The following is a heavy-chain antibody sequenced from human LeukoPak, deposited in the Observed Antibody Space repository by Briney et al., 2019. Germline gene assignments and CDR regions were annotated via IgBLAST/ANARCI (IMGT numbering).Heavy chain of an antibody. CDR1: GGSFSGYY. CDR2: INHSRST. J-gene: IGHJ4*02. CDR3: ARATYSSNGWYESY. D-gene: IGHD6-19*01. Sequence: SETLSLTCAVYGGSFSGYYWSWXXXXXXXXXXXXGEINHSRSTNYNPSLKSRVTISVDTSKNQFSLKLSSVTAADTAVYYCARATYSSNGWYESYWGQGTLVTVSS. V-gene: IGHV4-34*01.